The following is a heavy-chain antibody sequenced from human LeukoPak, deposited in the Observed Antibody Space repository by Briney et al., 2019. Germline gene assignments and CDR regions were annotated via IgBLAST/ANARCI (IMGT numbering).Heavy chain of an antibody. D-gene: IGHD2-21*01. CDR3: ARQVQSFMVIDGELDY. V-gene: IGHV3-23*01. CDR1: GFTFSSYA. J-gene: IGHJ4*02. CDR2: ISGSGATT. Sequence: GGSLRLSCAASGFTFSSYAMSWVRQAPGKGLEWVSTISGSGATTYYTDSVKGRFTTSRDNAKNTLYLQMNSLRVEDTAVYYCARQVQSFMVIDGELDYWGQGTLVTVSS.